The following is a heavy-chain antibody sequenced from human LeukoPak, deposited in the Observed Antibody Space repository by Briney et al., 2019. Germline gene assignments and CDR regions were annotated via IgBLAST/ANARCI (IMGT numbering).Heavy chain of an antibody. Sequence: ASVKVSCKASGYTFTSYGISWVRQAPGQGLGWMGWISAYNGNTNYAQKLQGRVTMTTDTSTSTAYMELRSLRSDDTAVYYCARDPPVYCSSTSCYQNYYYYGMDVWGQGTTVTVS. V-gene: IGHV1-18*01. D-gene: IGHD2-2*01. CDR2: ISAYNGNT. CDR3: ARDPPVYCSSTSCYQNYYYYGMDV. J-gene: IGHJ6*02. CDR1: GYTFTSYG.